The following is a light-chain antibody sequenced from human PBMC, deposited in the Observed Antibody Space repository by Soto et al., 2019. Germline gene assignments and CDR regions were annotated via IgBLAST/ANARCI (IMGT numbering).Light chain of an antibody. J-gene: IGKJ1*01. CDR3: LQNYNYPWT. CDR2: AAS. CDR1: QAIRNY. V-gene: IGKV1-6*01. Sequence: AIQMTQSPSSLSASLGDTVTITCRASQAIRNYLNWYQQKAGKAPKLLIYAASRLQSGVPSRFSGSGSGTDFSLTISSLQPEDFATYYCLQNYNYPWTFGQGTKVDI.